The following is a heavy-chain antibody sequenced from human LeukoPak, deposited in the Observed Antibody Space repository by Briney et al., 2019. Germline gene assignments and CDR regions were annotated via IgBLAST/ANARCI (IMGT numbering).Heavy chain of an antibody. D-gene: IGHD1-14*01. CDR1: GGSISSSSYY. Sequence: SETLSLNCTVSGGSISSSSYYWGWIRQPPGKGLEWIGSIYYSGSTYYNPSLKSRVTISVDTSKNQFSLKLSSVTAADTAVYYCARHRRRATGGFDYWGQGTLVTVSS. J-gene: IGHJ4*02. V-gene: IGHV4-39*01. CDR2: IYYSGST. CDR3: ARHRRRATGGFDY.